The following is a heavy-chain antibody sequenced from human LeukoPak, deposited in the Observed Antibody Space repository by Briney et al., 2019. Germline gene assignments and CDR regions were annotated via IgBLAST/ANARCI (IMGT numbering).Heavy chain of an antibody. V-gene: IGHV3-7*02. D-gene: IGHD3-22*01. CDR3: AKNLYYDSHDY. Sequence: PGGSLRLSCAASGFTFSNAWMTWFRQAPGKGLEWVADINQDGTGKRYVSSVKGRFTISRDSAKNSLYPQMNSLRAEDTAVYYCAKNLYYDSHDYWGQGTLVTVSS. CDR1: GFTFSNAW. J-gene: IGHJ4*02. CDR2: INQDGTGK.